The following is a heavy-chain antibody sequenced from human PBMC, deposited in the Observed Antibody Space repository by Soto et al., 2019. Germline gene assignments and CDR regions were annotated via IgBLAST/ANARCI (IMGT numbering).Heavy chain of an antibody. CDR2: ISGSSSYI. D-gene: IGHD5-18*01. CDR1: GFTFSSYN. V-gene: IGHV3-21*01. Sequence: GGSLRLSCAASGFTFSSYNMNWVRQAPGKGLEWVSSISGSSSYIYYADSVRGRFTISRDNAKNTLYLQMTSLRAEDTAVYYCARDYSFSLDYPGQATRVTVSS. J-gene: IGHJ4*02. CDR3: ARDYSFSLDY.